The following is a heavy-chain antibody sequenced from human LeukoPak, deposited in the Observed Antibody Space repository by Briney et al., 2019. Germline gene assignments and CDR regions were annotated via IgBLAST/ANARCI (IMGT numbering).Heavy chain of an antibody. J-gene: IGHJ4*02. CDR3: AGTDGSGWPFDY. V-gene: IGHV4-59*08. CDR2: IYYSERT. D-gene: IGHD6-19*01. Sequence: SETLSLTCTVSRGSISSYYWSWIRQPPGKGLEWIGYIYYSERTNYNPSLKSRVTISADTSKSQISLRLTSVTAADTAVYYCAGTDGSGWPFDYWGQGTLVAVSS. CDR1: RGSISSYY.